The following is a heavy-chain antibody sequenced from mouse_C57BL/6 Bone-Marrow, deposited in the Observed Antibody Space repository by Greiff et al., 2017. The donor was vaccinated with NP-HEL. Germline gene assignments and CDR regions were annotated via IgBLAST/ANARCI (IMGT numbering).Heavy chain of an antibody. CDR1: GFTFSNYW. Sequence: EVKLMESGGGLVQPGGSMKLSCVASGFTFSNYWMNWVRQSPEKGLEWVAQIRLKSDNYATHYAESVEGRFTISRDDSKSSVYLQMNNLRAEDTGIYYCTGYGSSHWYFDVWGTGTTVTVSS. CDR3: TGYGSSHWYFDV. J-gene: IGHJ1*03. CDR2: IRLKSDNYAT. V-gene: IGHV6-3*01. D-gene: IGHD1-1*01.